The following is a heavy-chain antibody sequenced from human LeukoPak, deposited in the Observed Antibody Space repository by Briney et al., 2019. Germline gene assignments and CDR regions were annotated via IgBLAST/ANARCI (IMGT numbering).Heavy chain of an antibody. D-gene: IGHD6-19*01. V-gene: IGHV4-4*07. CDR2: IYASGTI. J-gene: IGHJ3*02. CDR3: ARDGSDIAVAGTPLAESFDI. Sequence: PSETLSLTCTVSGDSISGYPWSWIRQPAGKGLEWIGRIYASGTINYNPSLKSRVTMSVDRSKNQFSLKVKSVTAADTAVYYCARDGSDIAVAGTPLAESFDIWGQGTMVTVSS. CDR1: GDSISGYP.